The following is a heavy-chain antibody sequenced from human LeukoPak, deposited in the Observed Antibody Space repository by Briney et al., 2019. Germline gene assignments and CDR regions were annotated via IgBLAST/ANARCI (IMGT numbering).Heavy chain of an antibody. Sequence: SETLSLTCTVSGGSISSGSYYWIWIRQPAGKGLEWIGRIYASGSTNYNPSLKSRVTISIDTSKNQLSLKLSSVTAADTAVYYCARDRANAIFGKYYGMDVWGQGTTVTVSS. V-gene: IGHV4-61*02. CDR1: GGSISSGSYY. CDR3: ARDRANAIFGKYYGMDV. D-gene: IGHD3-3*01. CDR2: IYASGST. J-gene: IGHJ6*02.